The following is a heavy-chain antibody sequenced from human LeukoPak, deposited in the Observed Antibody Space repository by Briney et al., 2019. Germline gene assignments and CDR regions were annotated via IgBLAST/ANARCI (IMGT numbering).Heavy chain of an antibody. CDR3: ARATLDK. CDR2: IYSGGST. CDR1: GFTVTSDY. J-gene: IGHJ4*02. Sequence: PGGSLRLSCAASGFTVTSDYISWVRQAPGKGLEWVSVIYSGGSTNYADSVRARFTISRDNSKNTVYLQMNSLRVEDTAVYYCARATLDKWGQGTLVTVSS. V-gene: IGHV3-53*01.